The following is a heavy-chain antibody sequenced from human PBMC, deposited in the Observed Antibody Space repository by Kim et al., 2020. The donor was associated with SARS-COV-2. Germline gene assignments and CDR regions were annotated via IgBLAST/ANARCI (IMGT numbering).Heavy chain of an antibody. D-gene: IGHD4-17*01. Sequence: YDPTNKSRVTTSVDTSKTQFSLKLSSVTAADTAVYYCASDYGGNSGSFDIWGQETMVTVSS. CDR3: ASDYGGNSGSFDI. V-gene: IGHV4-59*01. J-gene: IGHJ3*02.